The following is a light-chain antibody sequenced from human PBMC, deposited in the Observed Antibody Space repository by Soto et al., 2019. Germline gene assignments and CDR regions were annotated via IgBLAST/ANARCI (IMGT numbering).Light chain of an antibody. CDR2: GAS. V-gene: IGKV3-20*01. CDR1: QSFSSSH. Sequence: EIVLTQSPGTLSLSPGERATLSCTASQSFSSSHLAWYQQKPGQAPRLLIYGASGRATGAPDRFSGGGSGTDFALTISRLEPEDFAVYSCQQYGSSPQTFGQGTKVEI. J-gene: IGKJ1*01. CDR3: QQYGSSPQT.